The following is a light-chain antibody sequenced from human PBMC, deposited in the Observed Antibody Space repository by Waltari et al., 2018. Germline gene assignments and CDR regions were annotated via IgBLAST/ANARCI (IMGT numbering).Light chain of an antibody. Sequence: EVVLPQSPGTLALSPGDIATLSCRANQSVSRTLAWYQQKPGQAPKLLISGACIRATGIPDRFTGSGSGTDFSLTISSLEPEDFAIYFCQHYVRLPATFGQGTKVEIK. J-gene: IGKJ1*01. CDR1: QSVSRT. CDR3: QHYVRLPAT. CDR2: GAC. V-gene: IGKV3-20*01.